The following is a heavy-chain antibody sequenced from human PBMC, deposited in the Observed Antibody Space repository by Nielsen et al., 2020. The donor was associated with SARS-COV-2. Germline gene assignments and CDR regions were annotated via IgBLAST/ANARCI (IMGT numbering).Heavy chain of an antibody. J-gene: IGHJ3*02. Sequence: SETLSLTCTVSGGSISSHTYYWSWIRQPPGKGLEWIGSILHSGHTYDNPSLKNRLILSVDTSKNQFSLELNSVSAADTAVYYGARAILTGYSNDAFEIWGQGTMVMVSS. CDR1: GGSISSHTYY. D-gene: IGHD3-9*01. CDR2: ILHSGHT. CDR3: ARAILTGYSNDAFEI. V-gene: IGHV4-31*03.